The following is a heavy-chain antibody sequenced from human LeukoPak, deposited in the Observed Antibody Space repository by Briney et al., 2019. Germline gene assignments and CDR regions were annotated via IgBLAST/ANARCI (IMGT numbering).Heavy chain of an antibody. Sequence: PGGSLRPSSAASGFTFSNYAMNCVRQAPGKGLEWVSVISGRGYSTYYADSVKGRFTISRDNSKNTLYLQMNSPRAEDTAVYYCAKDSGDYAYYFHNWGQGTLVTLSS. CDR1: GFTFSNYA. CDR2: ISGRGYST. J-gene: IGHJ4*02. D-gene: IGHD4-17*01. V-gene: IGHV3-23*01. CDR3: AKDSGDYAYYFHN.